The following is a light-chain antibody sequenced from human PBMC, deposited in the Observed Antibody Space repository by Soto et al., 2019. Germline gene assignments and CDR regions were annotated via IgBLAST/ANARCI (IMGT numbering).Light chain of an antibody. CDR1: SSDVGGYNY. V-gene: IGLV2-14*01. J-gene: IGLJ2*01. CDR2: DVS. CDR3: SSYTSSSVV. Sequence: QSVLTQPASVSGSPGQSITISCTGTSSDVGGYNYVSWYQQPPGKAPKLMIYDVSNRPSGVSNRFSGSKSGNTASLTISGLQAEDEADYYCSSYTSSSVVFGRGTKVTVL.